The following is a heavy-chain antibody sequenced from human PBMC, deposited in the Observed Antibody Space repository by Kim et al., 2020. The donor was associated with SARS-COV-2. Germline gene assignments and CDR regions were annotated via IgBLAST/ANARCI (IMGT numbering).Heavy chain of an antibody. CDR3: ARFSIVATSDAFDI. Sequence: NPSLKSRVTISVDTSKNQFSLKLSSVTAADTAVYYCARFSIVATSDAFDIWGQGTMVIVSS. D-gene: IGHD5-12*01. J-gene: IGHJ3*02. V-gene: IGHV4-4*09.